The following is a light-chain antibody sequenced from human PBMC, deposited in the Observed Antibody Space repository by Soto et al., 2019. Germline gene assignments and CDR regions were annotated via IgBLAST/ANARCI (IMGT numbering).Light chain of an antibody. V-gene: IGKV1-39*01. Sequence: DIQMTQSPSSLSASVGDRVTLTCRASRTISNFLNWYQQKPGKAPTLLVYSASYLQSGVPSRFSAGGSETDFTLTISNLQPEDFATYYCQQSYSTPRTFGQGTKVEIK. CDR2: SAS. CDR3: QQSYSTPRT. J-gene: IGKJ1*01. CDR1: RTISNF.